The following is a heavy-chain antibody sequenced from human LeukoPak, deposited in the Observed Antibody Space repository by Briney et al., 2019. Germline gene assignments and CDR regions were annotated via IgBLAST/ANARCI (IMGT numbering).Heavy chain of an antibody. CDR2: ISGSGGST. CDR3: AKGPLITMIVVVIEYYFDY. J-gene: IGHJ4*02. Sequence: PGGSLRLSRAASGFTFSSYAMSWVRQAPGKGLEWVSAISGSGGSTYYADSVKGRFTISRDNSKNTLYLQMNSLRAEDTAVYYCAKGPLITMIVVVIEYYFDYWGQGTLVTVSS. CDR1: GFTFSSYA. D-gene: IGHD3-22*01. V-gene: IGHV3-23*01.